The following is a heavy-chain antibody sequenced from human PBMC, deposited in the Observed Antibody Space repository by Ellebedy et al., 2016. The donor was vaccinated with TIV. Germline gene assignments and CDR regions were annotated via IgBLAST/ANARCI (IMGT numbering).Heavy chain of an antibody. CDR2: IYYSGST. Sequence: MPSETLSLTCTVSGGSISSYYWSWIRQPPGKGLEWIGYIYYSGSTNYNPSLKSRVTISVDTSKNQFSLKLSSVTAADTAVYYCARGPVYGSGRPYFDYWGQGTLVTVSS. J-gene: IGHJ4*02. CDR1: GGSISSYY. CDR3: ARGPVYGSGRPYFDY. V-gene: IGHV4-59*12. D-gene: IGHD3-10*01.